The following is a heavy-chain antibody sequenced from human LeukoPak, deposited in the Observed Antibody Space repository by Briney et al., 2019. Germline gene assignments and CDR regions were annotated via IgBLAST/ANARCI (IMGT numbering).Heavy chain of an antibody. CDR2: INHSGST. CDR1: GGSFSGYY. V-gene: IGHV4-34*01. CDR3: AREVDIVVVVAATLWYFDL. D-gene: IGHD2-15*01. J-gene: IGHJ2*01. Sequence: SETLSLTCAVYGGSFSGYYWSWIRQPPGKGLEWIGEINHSGSTNYNPSLKSRVTISVDTSKNQFSLKLSSVTAADTAVYYCAREVDIVVVVAATLWYFDLWGRGTLVTVSS.